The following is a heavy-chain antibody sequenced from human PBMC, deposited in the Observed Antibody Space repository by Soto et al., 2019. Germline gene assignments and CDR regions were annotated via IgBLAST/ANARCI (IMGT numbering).Heavy chain of an antibody. J-gene: IGHJ4*02. CDR1: GFTFSNYG. D-gene: IGHD3-22*01. V-gene: IGHV3-33*01. CDR2: IWYDGSNK. CDR3: ARWTYYDSSGYYYVLDY. Sequence: PGGSLRLSCAASGFTFSNYGMHWVRQAPGKGLEWVAAIWYDGSNKYYTDSVKGRFTVSRDNSKNMLYLQMNNLRAEDTAVYYCARWTYYDSSGYYYVLDYWGQGTLVTVS.